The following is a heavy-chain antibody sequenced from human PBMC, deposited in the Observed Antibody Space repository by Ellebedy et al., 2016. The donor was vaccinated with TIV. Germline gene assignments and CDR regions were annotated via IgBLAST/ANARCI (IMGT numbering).Heavy chain of an antibody. V-gene: IGHV5-51*01. Sequence: GGSLRLXXQGSGYTFTTYWIGWVRQTPGKGLEWMGTISPGDSDARHSSSFQGQVTISVDKSITTAYLQWSSLKASDTAIYFCTTRRGYSYPPTFGDAWGQGTTVTVSS. J-gene: IGHJ6*02. D-gene: IGHD5-18*01. CDR1: GYTFTTYW. CDR3: TTRRGYSYPPTFGDA. CDR2: ISPGDSDA.